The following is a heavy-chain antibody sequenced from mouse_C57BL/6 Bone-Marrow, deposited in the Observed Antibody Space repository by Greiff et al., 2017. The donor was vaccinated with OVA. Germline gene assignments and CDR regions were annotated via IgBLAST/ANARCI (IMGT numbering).Heavy chain of an antibody. V-gene: IGHV5-9-1*02. Sequence: EVQLVESGAGLVKPGGSLKLSCAASGFTFSSYAMSWVRQTPEKRLEWVAYISSGGDYIYYADTVKGRFTISRDNARNTLYLQMSSLKSEDTAMYYCTRDPYYYGSSHYYAMDYWGQGTSVTVSS. CDR3: TRDPYYYGSSHYYAMDY. J-gene: IGHJ4*01. D-gene: IGHD1-1*01. CDR2: ISSGGDYI. CDR1: GFTFSSYA.